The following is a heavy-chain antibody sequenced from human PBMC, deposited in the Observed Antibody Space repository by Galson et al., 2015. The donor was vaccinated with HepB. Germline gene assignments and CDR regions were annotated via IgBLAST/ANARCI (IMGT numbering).Heavy chain of an antibody. V-gene: IGHV3-21*06. D-gene: IGHD6-19*01. CDR3: AKDGSGWSSGRAFDI. J-gene: IGHJ3*02. CDR2: ISSSSSYI. CDR1: GFTFSSYS. Sequence: SLRLSCAASGFTFSSYSMNWVRQAPGKGLEWVSSISSSSSYIYYADSLKGRLTISRDNARNLLYLQMDSLRAEDTAVYYCAKDGSGWSSGRAFDIWGQGTMVTVSS.